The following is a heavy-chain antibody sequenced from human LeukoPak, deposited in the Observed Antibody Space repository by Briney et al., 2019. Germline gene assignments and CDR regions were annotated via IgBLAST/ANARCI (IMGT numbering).Heavy chain of an antibody. CDR1: GFTFSSYS. V-gene: IGHV3-21*01. J-gene: IGHJ4*02. Sequence: GGSLRLSCAASGFTFSSYSMNWVRQAPGKGLEWVSSISTTSSYIYYADSVKGRFTISRDNAKNSLYLQMNSLRAEDTAVYYCARGDYYGSSGYYYEAYWGQGTLVTVSS. CDR2: ISTTSSYI. D-gene: IGHD3-22*01. CDR3: ARGDYYGSSGYYYEAY.